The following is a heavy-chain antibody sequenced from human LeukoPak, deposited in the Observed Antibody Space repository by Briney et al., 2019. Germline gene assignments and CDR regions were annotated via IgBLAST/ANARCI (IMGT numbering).Heavy chain of an antibody. Sequence: GGSLRLSCADSGFTVSSNYMRWVRQAPGKGLEWVAVISYDGTDNYNADSVRGRFTISRDNSKNTLYLQMNSLRAEDTAVYYCARDTWNPRLDYWGQGTLVTVSS. V-gene: IGHV3-30*14. CDR1: GFTVSSNY. CDR2: ISYDGTDN. D-gene: IGHD1-1*01. CDR3: ARDTWNPRLDY. J-gene: IGHJ4*02.